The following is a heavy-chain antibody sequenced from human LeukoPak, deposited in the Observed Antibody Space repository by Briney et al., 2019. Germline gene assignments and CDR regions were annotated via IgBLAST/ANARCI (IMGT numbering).Heavy chain of an antibody. CDR2: ITSGGGT. CDR3: AKAYYYDSSGSYYFDY. Sequence: ETLSLTCAVYGGSFSGYYWSWVRQAPGKGLEWVSAITSGGGTYYADSVKGRFTISRDNSKNTLYLQMNSLRAEDTAVYYCAKAYYYDSSGSYYFDYWGQGTLVTVSS. V-gene: IGHV3-23*01. J-gene: IGHJ4*02. CDR1: GGSFSGYY. D-gene: IGHD3-22*01.